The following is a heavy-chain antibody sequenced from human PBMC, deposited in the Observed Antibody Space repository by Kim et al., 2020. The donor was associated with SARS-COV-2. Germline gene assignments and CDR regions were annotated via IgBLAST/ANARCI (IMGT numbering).Heavy chain of an antibody. V-gene: IGHV4-34*01. Sequence: PSLKSRLTISLDTSKNQFSLRLSSVTAADTAMYSCARGLSGTATGRYFDYWGQGTLVTVSS. CDR3: ARGLSGTATGRYFDY. J-gene: IGHJ4*02. D-gene: IGHD7-27*01.